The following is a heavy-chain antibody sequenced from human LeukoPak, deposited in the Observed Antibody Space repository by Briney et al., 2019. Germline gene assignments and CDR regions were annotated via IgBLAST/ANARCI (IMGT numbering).Heavy chain of an antibody. CDR2: ISSGSSTI. CDR3: ARDSAVGGNYYYYGMDV. V-gene: IGHV3-48*04. Sequence: GESLRLSCVASGFTFSSYSMNWVRQAPGKGLEWVSYISSGSSTIYYADSVKGRFTISRDNAKSSLYLLMKSLRAEDTAVYYCARDSAVGGNYYYYGMDVWGQGTTVTVSS. D-gene: IGHD6-19*01. CDR1: GFTFSSYS. J-gene: IGHJ6*02.